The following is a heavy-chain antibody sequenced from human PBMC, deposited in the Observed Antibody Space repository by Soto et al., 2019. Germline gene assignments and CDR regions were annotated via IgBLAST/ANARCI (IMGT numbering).Heavy chain of an antibody. D-gene: IGHD3-10*01. J-gene: IGHJ4*02. CDR2: ISSSSSYI. CDR3: ARDHPAFITMVRGPDY. V-gene: IGHV3-21*01. CDR1: GFTFSSYS. Sequence: GSLRLSCAASGFTFSSYSMNWVRQAPGKGLEWVSSISSSSSYIYYADSVKGRFTISRDNAKNSLYLQMNSLRAEDTAVYYCARDHPAFITMVRGPDYWGQGTLVTVSS.